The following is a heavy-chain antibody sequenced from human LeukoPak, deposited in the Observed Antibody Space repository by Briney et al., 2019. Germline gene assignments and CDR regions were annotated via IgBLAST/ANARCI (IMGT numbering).Heavy chain of an antibody. D-gene: IGHD1-1*01. CDR3: ARDLDRDGSTHFDD. J-gene: IGHJ4*02. CDR1: GFTFSSYA. Sequence: GRSLRLSCAASGFTFSSYAMHWVRQAPGKGLEWVAVISYDGSNKYYADSVKGRFTISRDNAKNSLYLQMNSLRAEDTAVYYCARDLDRDGSTHFDDWGQGTLVTVSS. V-gene: IGHV3-30-3*01. CDR2: ISYDGSNK.